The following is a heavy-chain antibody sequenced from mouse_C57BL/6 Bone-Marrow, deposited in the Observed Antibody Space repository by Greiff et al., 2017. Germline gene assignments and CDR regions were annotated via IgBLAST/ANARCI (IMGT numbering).Heavy chain of an antibody. J-gene: IGHJ1*03. CDR2: IYPGSGST. D-gene: IGHD1-1*01. V-gene: IGHV1-55*01. CDR3: ARHYYRGRFYWYFDV. CDR1: GYTFTSYW. Sequence: QVQLQQPGAELVKPGASVKMSCKASGYTFTSYWITWVKQRPGQGLEWIGDIYPGSGSTNYNEKFKSKATLTVDTSSSTAYMQLSSLTSEDSAVYYCARHYYRGRFYWYFDVWGTGTTVTVSS.